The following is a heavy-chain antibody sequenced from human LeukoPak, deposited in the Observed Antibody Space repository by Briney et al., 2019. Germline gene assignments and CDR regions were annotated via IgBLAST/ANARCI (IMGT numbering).Heavy chain of an antibody. CDR3: AKCSKSAYSTGWRNWFDP. J-gene: IGHJ5*02. D-gene: IGHD6-19*01. V-gene: IGHV3-23*01. Sequence: GGSLRLSCAASGFTFKNYAMNWVRQSPGQGLEWVSTISGDAVTSWYADSVKGRFTISRDNSKSTLYLQMNNLRAEDTAIYYCAKCSKSAYSTGWRNWFDPWGQGTRVTVSS. CDR1: GFTFKNYA. CDR2: ISGDAVTS.